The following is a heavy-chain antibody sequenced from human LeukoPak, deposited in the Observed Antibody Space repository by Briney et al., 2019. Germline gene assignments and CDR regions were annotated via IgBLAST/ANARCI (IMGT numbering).Heavy chain of an antibody. V-gene: IGHV3-23*01. D-gene: IGHD6-13*01. CDR3: AKSNPYSSSWYGSVSRPSDY. CDR2: ISGSGGST. CDR1: GFTFSNFA. Sequence: GSLRLSCAASGFTFSNFAMNWVRQAPGKGPEWVSTISGSGGSTYYADSVKGRFTISRDNSKNTLYLQMNSLRAEDTAVYYCAKSNPYSSSWYGSVSRPSDYWGQGTLVTVSS. J-gene: IGHJ4*02.